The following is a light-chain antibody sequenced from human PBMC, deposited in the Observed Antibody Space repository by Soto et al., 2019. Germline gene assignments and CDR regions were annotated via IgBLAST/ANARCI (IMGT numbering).Light chain of an antibody. V-gene: IGLV1-40*01. CDR2: GNS. Sequence: QSVLTQPPSVSGSPGQWVTISCTGSSSNIGAGYDVHWYQQLPGTAPKLLIYGNSNRPSGVADRFSGSKSGTSASLAITGLQAEDEADDYCQSYDSSLSGLYVFGTGTQVTVL. CDR3: QSYDSSLSGLYV. CDR1: SSNIGAGYD. J-gene: IGLJ1*01.